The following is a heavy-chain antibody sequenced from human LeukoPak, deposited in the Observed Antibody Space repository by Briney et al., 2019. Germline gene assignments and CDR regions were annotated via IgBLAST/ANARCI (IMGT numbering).Heavy chain of an antibody. CDR3: ARSITMVRGVNFYYYGMDV. Sequence: GGSLRLSCAASGFTFSSYWMHWVRHAPGKGLVWVSRINSDGSSTSYAGSVKGRFTISRDNAKNTLYLQMNSLRAEDTAVYYCARSITMVRGVNFYYYGMDVWGKGTTVTVSS. J-gene: IGHJ6*04. V-gene: IGHV3-74*01. CDR1: GFTFSSYW. D-gene: IGHD3-10*01. CDR2: INSDGSST.